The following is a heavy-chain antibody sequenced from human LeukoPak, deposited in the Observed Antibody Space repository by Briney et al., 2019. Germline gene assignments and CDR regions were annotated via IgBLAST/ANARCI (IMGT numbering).Heavy chain of an antibody. CDR2: ISSSSSYI. Sequence: GGSLRLSCAASGFTFSSFGMYWVRQAPGKGLEWVSSISSSSSYIYYADSVKGRFTISRDNAKNSLYLQMNSLRAEDTAVYYCARDPEYYYDSSGYSSYWGQGTLVTVSS. CDR3: ARDPEYYYDSSGYSSY. J-gene: IGHJ4*02. D-gene: IGHD3-22*01. CDR1: GFTFSSFG. V-gene: IGHV3-21*01.